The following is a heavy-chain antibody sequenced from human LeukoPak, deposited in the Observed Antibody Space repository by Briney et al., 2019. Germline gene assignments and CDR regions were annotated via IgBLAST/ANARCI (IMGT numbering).Heavy chain of an antibody. Sequence: PSETLCLTCTVSGFTFSNGGNYWIWILPHPGQGVVWISYIYYDGRTYDKPSLKSRITISVDTDSKQLPLKLMTGPDADAPVYYCTRPGAGLIYAMYVRGQRTTVTLSS. J-gene: IGHJ6*02. CDR1: GFTFSNGGNY. CDR2: IYYDGRT. CDR3: TRPGAGLIYAMYV. V-gene: IGHV4-31*03. D-gene: IGHD2-21*01.